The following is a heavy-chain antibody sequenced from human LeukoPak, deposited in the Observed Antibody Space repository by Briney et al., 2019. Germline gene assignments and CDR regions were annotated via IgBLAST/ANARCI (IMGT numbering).Heavy chain of an antibody. CDR2: ISYDGSNE. J-gene: IGHJ4*02. Sequence: SCKASGYTFTSYVMHWVRQAPGKGLEWVAIISYDGSNEYYADSVKGRFTISRDNSKNSLYLQMNSLRAEDTAVYYCARALIGYYFDYWGQGTLVTVSS. D-gene: IGHD2-8*01. V-gene: IGHV3-30*04. CDR3: ARALIGYYFDY. CDR1: GYTFTSYV.